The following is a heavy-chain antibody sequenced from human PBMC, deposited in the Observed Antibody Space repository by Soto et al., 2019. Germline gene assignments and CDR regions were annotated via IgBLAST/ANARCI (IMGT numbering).Heavy chain of an antibody. Sequence: PGGSLRLSCAASGFAFSSYAMHWVRQSPGKGLEWVAVISYDGSNKYYADSVKGRFTISRDNSKNTLYLQMNSLRAEDTAVYYCAREITIFGVVIISDDYGMDVWGQGTTFTVSS. J-gene: IGHJ6*02. CDR1: GFAFSSYA. CDR3: AREITIFGVVIISDDYGMDV. V-gene: IGHV3-30-3*01. D-gene: IGHD3-3*01. CDR2: ISYDGSNK.